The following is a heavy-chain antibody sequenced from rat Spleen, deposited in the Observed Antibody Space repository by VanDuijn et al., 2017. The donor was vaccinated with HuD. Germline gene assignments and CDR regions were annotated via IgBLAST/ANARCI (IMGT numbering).Heavy chain of an antibody. CDR1: GYSITSNY. CDR2: ISYSGST. V-gene: IGHV3-1*01. D-gene: IGHD1-9*01. CDR3: VREGGYNPYVMDA. J-gene: IGHJ4*01. Sequence: EVQLQESGPGLVKPSQSLSLTCSVTGYSITSNYWCWIRKFPGNKMEWMGYISYSGSTSYNPSIKSRISITRDTSKNQFFLQLNSVTTEDTATYYCVREGGYNPYVMDAWGQGASVTVSS.